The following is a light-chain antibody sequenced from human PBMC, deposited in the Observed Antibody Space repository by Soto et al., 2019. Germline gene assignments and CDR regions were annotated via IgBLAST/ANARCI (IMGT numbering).Light chain of an antibody. CDR3: QQFDISPYT. V-gene: IGKV3-20*01. J-gene: IGKJ2*01. Sequence: VLTQSPGTLSLSPGERATLSCRASQSVSRYLDWNQQKPGQAPRLLIYGASSRASGIPDRFSGSGSGTDFTLTINRLGPEDSAVYYCQQFDISPYTFGQGTKLEIK. CDR1: QSVSRY. CDR2: GAS.